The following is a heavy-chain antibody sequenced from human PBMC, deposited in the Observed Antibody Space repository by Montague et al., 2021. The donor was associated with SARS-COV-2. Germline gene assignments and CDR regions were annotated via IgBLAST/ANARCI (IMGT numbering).Heavy chain of an antibody. Sequence: SETLSLTCTVSGASMGGYHWSWIRQPAGKALEWIGRIYSNGDTTXNPSLKSRLTMSVDTSERQSSLKMTSVSAADTAIYYCARGSEYYYHPFDYWGHGNLVTVSS. J-gene: IGHJ4*01. CDR1: GASMGGYH. CDR3: ARGSEYYYHPFDY. CDR2: IYSNGDT. D-gene: IGHD2/OR15-2a*01. V-gene: IGHV4-4*07.